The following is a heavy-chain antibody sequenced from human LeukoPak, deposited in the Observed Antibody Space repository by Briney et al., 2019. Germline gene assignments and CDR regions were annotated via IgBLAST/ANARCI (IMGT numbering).Heavy chain of an antibody. J-gene: IGHJ5*02. D-gene: IGHD2-2*01. CDR2: IYHSGDT. V-gene: IGHV4-34*01. Sequence: SETLSLTCAVYGGSFSSYYWSWIRQPPGKGLEWIGEIYHSGDTNYNPSLKSRVTISVDTSKNQFSLKLSSVTAADTAVYYCARDQLGGWFDPWGQGTLVTVSS. CDR3: ARDQLGGWFDP. CDR1: GGSFSSYY.